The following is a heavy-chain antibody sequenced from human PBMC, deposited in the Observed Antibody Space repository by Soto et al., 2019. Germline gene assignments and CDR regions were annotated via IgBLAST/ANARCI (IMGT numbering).Heavy chain of an antibody. Sequence: QVQLVQSGAEVKKPGASVKVSCKASGYTFTSYAMHWVRQAPGQRLERMGWINAGNGNTKYSQKFQGRVTITRDTSASTAYMELSSLRSEDTAVYYCASPLGSSGKSRYYYYGMDVWGQGTTVTVSS. J-gene: IGHJ6*02. V-gene: IGHV1-3*01. CDR1: GYTFTSYA. D-gene: IGHD6-25*01. CDR2: INAGNGNT. CDR3: ASPLGSSGKSRYYYYGMDV.